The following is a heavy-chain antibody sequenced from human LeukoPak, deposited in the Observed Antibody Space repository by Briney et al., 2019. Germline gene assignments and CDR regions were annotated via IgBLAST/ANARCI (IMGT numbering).Heavy chain of an antibody. CDR1: GGTFSSYA. CDR2: IIPIFGTA. Sequence: ASVKVSCKASGGTFSSYAISWVRQAPGQGLEWMGGIIPIFGTANCAQKFQGRVTITTDESTSTAYMELSSLRSEDTAVYYCARGWFFGVVILSWFDPWGQGTLVTVSS. D-gene: IGHD3-3*01. V-gene: IGHV1-69*05. J-gene: IGHJ5*02. CDR3: ARGWFFGVVILSWFDP.